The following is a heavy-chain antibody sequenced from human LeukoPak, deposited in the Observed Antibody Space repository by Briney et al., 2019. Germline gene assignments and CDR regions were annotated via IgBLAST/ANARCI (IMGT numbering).Heavy chain of an antibody. CDR3: ARRSGNWFDP. V-gene: IGHV4-34*01. J-gene: IGHJ5*02. CDR1: GGSFSGYY. CDR2: INHSGST. Sequence: SETLSLTCAVYGGSFSGYYWSWIRQPPGKGLEWIGEINHSGSTNYNPSLKSRVTISVDTSKNQFSLKLSSVTAADTAVYYCARRSGNWFDPWGQGTLVTVSS.